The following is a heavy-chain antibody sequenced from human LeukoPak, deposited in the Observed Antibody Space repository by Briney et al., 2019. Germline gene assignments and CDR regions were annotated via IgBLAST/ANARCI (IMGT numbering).Heavy chain of an antibody. CDR3: ARVQDTMVRGVITPNFDY. Sequence: ASVKVSCKASGYTFTSYGISWVRQAPGQGLEWMGWISAYNGNTNYARKLQGRVTMTTDTSTSTAYMELRSLRSDDTAVYYCARVQDTMVRGVITPNFDYWGQGTLVTVSS. D-gene: IGHD3-10*01. CDR2: ISAYNGNT. V-gene: IGHV1-18*01. CDR1: GYTFTSYG. J-gene: IGHJ4*02.